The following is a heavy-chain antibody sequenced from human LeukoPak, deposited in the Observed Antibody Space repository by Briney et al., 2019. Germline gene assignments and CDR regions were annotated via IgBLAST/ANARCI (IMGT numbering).Heavy chain of an antibody. Sequence: SVKVSCKASGGTFSSYAISWVRQAPGQGLEWMGRIIPILGIANYAQKFQGRVTITADKSTSTAYMELSSLRSEDTAVYYCARSYGSGYVDYWGQGTLVTVSS. V-gene: IGHV1-69*04. J-gene: IGHJ4*02. D-gene: IGHD3-10*01. CDR2: IIPILGIA. CDR3: ARSYGSGYVDY. CDR1: GGTFSSYA.